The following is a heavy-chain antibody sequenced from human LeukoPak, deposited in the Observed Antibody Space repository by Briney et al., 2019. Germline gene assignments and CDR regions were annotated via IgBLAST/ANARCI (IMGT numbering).Heavy chain of an antibody. CDR2: IIPIFGTA. Sequence: ASVKVSCKASGGTFSSYAISWVRQAPGQGLEWMGGIIPIFGTANYAQKFQGRVTITTDESTSTAYMELSSLRSEDTAVYYCARGDSSSGRFDYWGQGTLVTVSS. J-gene: IGHJ4*02. V-gene: IGHV1-69*05. CDR3: ARGDSSSGRFDY. CDR1: GGTFSSYA. D-gene: IGHD6-6*01.